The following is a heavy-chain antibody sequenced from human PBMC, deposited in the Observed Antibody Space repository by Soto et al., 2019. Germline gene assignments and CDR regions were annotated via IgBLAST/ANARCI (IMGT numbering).Heavy chain of an antibody. CDR1: GFTVSSNY. V-gene: IGHV3-53*01. CDR3: AVAEWSY. CDR2: IYTGGTT. Sequence: GGSLRLSCAASGFTVSSNYMSWVRQAPGKGLEWVSVIYTGGTTYYADSVKGRFTISRDNSKNTLYLQMNSLRAEDTAVYYCAVAEWSYWGQGTLVTVSS. D-gene: IGHD3-3*01. J-gene: IGHJ4*02.